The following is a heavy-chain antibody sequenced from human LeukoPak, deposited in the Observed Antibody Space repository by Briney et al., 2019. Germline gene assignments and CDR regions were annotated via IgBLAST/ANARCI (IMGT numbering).Heavy chain of an antibody. CDR2: IAVSDGRT. J-gene: IGHJ1*01. D-gene: IGHD3-22*01. Sequence: PGGSLRLSCAASGSTFSTNDMSWVRQAPGKGLQWVSGIAVSDGRTYYADSVKGRFTISRDNSKNTLYLQMNSLRAEDTAVYYCAKGGWLEKDWGQGTLVTVSS. V-gene: IGHV3-23*01. CDR3: AKGGWLEKD. CDR1: GSTFSTND.